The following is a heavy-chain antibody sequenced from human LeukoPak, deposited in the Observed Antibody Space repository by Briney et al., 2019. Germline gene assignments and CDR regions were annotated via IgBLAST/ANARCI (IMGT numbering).Heavy chain of an antibody. J-gene: IGHJ6*02. CDR1: GRSFSGYY. Sequence: SETLSLTCAVYGRSFSGYYWSWIRQPPGKGLEWIGEINHSGSTNYNPSLKSRVTISVDTSKNQFSLKLSSVTAADTAVYYCARSRIAAARYGMDVWGQGTTVTVSS. CDR3: ARSRIAAARYGMDV. D-gene: IGHD6-13*01. CDR2: INHSGST. V-gene: IGHV4-34*01.